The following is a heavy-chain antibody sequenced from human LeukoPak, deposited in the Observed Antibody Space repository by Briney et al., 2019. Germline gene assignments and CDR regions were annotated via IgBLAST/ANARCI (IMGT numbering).Heavy chain of an antibody. Sequence: ASVKVSCKASGYTFTGYYMHWVRQAPGQGLEWMGWINPNSGGTNYAQKFQGRVTMTRDTSISTAYMELSRLRSDDTAVYYCARRYSSGYYRHFDYRGQGTLVTVSS. CDR3: ARRYSSGYYRHFDY. CDR2: INPNSGGT. V-gene: IGHV1-2*02. CDR1: GYTFTGYY. D-gene: IGHD3-22*01. J-gene: IGHJ4*02.